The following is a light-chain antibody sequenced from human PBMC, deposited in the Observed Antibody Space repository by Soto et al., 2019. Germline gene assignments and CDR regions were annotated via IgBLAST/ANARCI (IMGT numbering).Light chain of an antibody. Sequence: EIVMTQSPDTVSVSPGEGAELSCRASQTISANLAWYQHRPGQAPRLLIYGSSTSATGIPARFSGSGSGTEFTLTISSLHSEDCAVYYCQQYDDWPPMYTVGQGTKVDIK. CDR1: QTISAN. CDR2: GSS. J-gene: IGKJ2*01. V-gene: IGKV3-15*01. CDR3: QQYDDWPPMYT.